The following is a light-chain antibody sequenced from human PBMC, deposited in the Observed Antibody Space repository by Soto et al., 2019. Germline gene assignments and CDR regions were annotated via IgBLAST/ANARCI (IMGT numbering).Light chain of an antibody. CDR1: QSVSSSY. J-gene: IGKJ2*01. V-gene: IGKV3-20*01. Sequence: EIVLTQSPGTLSLSPGERATLSCRASQSVSSSYLAWYQQKPGQTPRLLIYGASSKADGITDRFSGSGSGTNFTLIISRLETEDFAVYYCQQHGSSPYTFGQGTKLEIK. CDR2: GAS. CDR3: QQHGSSPYT.